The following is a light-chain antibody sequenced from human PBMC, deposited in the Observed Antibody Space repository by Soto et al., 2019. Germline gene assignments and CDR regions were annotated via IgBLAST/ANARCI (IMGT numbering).Light chain of an antibody. V-gene: IGKV3-20*01. J-gene: IGKJ1*01. CDR2: GAS. Sequence: EIVLTQSPGTLSLSPGERATLSCRASQSVSSSYLAWYKQKPGQAPRLLIYGASSRATGIPDRFSGSGSGTDFPLTVSRLEPEEFAVDYCQQNGSSRTFGQGTKAEIK. CDR3: QQNGSSRT. CDR1: QSVSSSY.